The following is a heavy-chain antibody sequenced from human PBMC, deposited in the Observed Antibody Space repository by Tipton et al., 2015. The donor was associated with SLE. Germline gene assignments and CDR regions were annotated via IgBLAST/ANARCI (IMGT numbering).Heavy chain of an antibody. CDR1: GYSFSTYY. Sequence: QLVQSGAEVKKPGESLKISCKGSGYSFSTYYIAWVRQMPGQGLEWMGIIYPGDSDTRYSPSFQGQVTISADKSISTAYLQWSSLKASDAAMYYCARPGAYNWKGILDYWGQGTLVTVSS. V-gene: IGHV5-51*03. CDR2: IYPGDSDT. J-gene: IGHJ4*02. CDR3: ARPGAYNWKGILDY. D-gene: IGHD1-20*01.